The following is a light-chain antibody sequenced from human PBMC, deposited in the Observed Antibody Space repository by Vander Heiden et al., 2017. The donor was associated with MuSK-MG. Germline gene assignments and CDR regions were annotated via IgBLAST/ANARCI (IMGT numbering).Light chain of an antibody. Sequence: DIQMTQSPSTLSASVADRVTTTFRASQSVYNWWDWFQPTPGKAPKLLIYEASRLGSGVPSRVRGSGSGTEFTLTISSLQPDDFATYYCQRYQRSVWTFGQGTKVEIK. CDR3: QRYQRSVWT. CDR1: QSVYNW. CDR2: EAS. J-gene: IGKJ1*01. V-gene: IGKV1-5*03.